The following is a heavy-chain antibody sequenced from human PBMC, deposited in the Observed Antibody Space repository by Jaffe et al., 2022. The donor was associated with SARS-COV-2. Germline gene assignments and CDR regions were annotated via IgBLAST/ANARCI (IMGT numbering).Heavy chain of an antibody. CDR3: AIPTRGYSGYDPRSGPYYYYMDV. CDR2: INAGNGNT. Sequence: QVQLVQSGAEVKKPGASVKVSCKASGYTFTSYAMHWVRQAPGQRLEWMGWINAGNGNTKYSQKFQGRVTITRDTSASTAYMELSSLRSEDTAVYYCAIPTRGYSGYDPRSGPYYYYMDVWGKGTTVTVSS. V-gene: IGHV1-3*01. CDR1: GYTFTSYA. J-gene: IGHJ6*03. D-gene: IGHD5-12*01.